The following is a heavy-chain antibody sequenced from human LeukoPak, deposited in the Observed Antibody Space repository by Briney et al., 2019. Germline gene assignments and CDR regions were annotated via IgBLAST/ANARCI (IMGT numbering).Heavy chain of an antibody. Sequence: PGGSLRLSCAASGLIFSDAWMGWVRQAPGKGLEWVGRIANKINSERKDYAAPVRGRFSISRDDSENTLYLQMNGLQTEDTGVYYCTTEGQRMESSGFDFWGRGTPVTVSS. D-gene: IGHD3-10*01. J-gene: IGHJ4*02. CDR3: TTEGQRMESSGFDF. V-gene: IGHV3-15*04. CDR2: IANKINSERK. CDR1: GLIFSDAW.